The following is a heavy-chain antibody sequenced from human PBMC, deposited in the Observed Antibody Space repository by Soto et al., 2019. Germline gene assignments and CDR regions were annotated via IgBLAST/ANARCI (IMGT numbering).Heavy chain of an antibody. V-gene: IGHV1-2*02. CDR1: GYTFAGYY. J-gene: IGHJ5*02. D-gene: IGHD5-12*01. CDR2: INPNSGGT. Sequence: QVQLVQSGAEVKKPGVSVKVSCKASGYTFAGYYIHWVRQAPGQGLEWMGWINPNSGGTNYAQKFQGRVTMTRDTSISTAYMELSRLTSDDTAMYYCARDGLLVPSTGNYFDPWGQGTLVTVSS. CDR3: ARDGLLVPSTGNYFDP.